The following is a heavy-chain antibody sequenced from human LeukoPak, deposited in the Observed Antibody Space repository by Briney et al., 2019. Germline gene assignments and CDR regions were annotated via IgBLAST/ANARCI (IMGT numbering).Heavy chain of an antibody. D-gene: IGHD1-26*01. CDR3: ATVGGSYSDY. J-gene: IGHJ4*02. CDR1: GYTFTDYY. Sequence: ASVKISCKVSGYTFTDYYMHWVQQAPGKGLEWMGLVDPEDGETIYAEKFQGRVTITADTSTDTAYMGLSSLRSEDTAVYYCATVGGSYSDYWGQGTLVTVSS. V-gene: IGHV1-69-2*01. CDR2: VDPEDGET.